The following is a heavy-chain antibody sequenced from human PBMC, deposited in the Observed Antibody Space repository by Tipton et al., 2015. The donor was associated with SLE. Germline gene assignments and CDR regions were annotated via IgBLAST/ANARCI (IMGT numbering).Heavy chain of an antibody. CDR2: IGHSGST. D-gene: IGHD3-22*01. CDR1: GGSISSGSYY. Sequence: LRLSCTVSGGSISSGSYYWSWIRQPAGKGLEWIGYIGHSGSTNYNPSLNSRVTMSIDTSKNQFSLKLTSVTAADTAVYYCARQPLYYDSRGSSPAYFQSWGQGTPVTVSS. V-gene: IGHV4-61*09. J-gene: IGHJ1*01. CDR3: ARQPLYYDSRGSSPAYFQS.